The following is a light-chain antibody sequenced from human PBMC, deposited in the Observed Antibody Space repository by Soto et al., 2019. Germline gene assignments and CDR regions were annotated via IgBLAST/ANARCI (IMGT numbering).Light chain of an antibody. J-gene: IGKJ2*01. V-gene: IGKV3-15*01. CDR2: GAS. Sequence: EIVMTQSPASLSVSPGERATLSCRASQNINSNVAWYQQKFGQPPRLLIYGASTRATGIPARFSGSGSGTEFTLFISSLQSEDFAVYFWQQCENGPPYTFGQGTKLE. CDR1: QNINSN. CDR3: QQCENGPPYT.